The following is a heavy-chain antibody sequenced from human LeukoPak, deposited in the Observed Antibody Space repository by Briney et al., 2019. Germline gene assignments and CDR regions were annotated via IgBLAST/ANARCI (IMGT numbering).Heavy chain of an antibody. CDR2: VSYDGSNK. V-gene: IGHV3-30*18. Sequence: GRSLRLSCAASGFTFSSYGMHWVRHAPGKGLEWVAVVSYDGSNKYYADSVKGRFTISSDNSKNTLYLQMNSLRAEDTAVYYCAKVGGLRLGELSLYGAFDIWGQGTMVTVSS. J-gene: IGHJ3*02. CDR1: GFTFSSYG. D-gene: IGHD3-16*02. CDR3: AKVGGLRLGELSLYGAFDI.